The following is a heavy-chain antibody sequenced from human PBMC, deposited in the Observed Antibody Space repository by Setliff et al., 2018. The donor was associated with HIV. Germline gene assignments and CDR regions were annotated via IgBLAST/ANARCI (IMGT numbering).Heavy chain of an antibody. CDR2: FDPEDGET. CDR3: ATYHVRSSGWYRGLDY. CDR1: GGTFSSYA. V-gene: IGHV1-24*01. J-gene: IGHJ4*02. D-gene: IGHD6-19*01. Sequence: ASVKVSCKASGGTFSSYAISWVQQAPGKGLEWMGGFDPEDGETIYAQKFQGRVTMTEDTSTDTAYMELSSLRSEDTAVYYCATYHVRSSGWYRGLDYWGQGTLVTVSS.